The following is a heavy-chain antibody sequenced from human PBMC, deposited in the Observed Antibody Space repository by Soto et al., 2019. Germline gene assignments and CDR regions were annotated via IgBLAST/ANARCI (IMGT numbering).Heavy chain of an antibody. Sequence: AASVKVSCKASGYTFTGYYMHWVRQAPGQGLEWMGWINPSSGGTNYAQKFQGWVTMTRDTSISTAYMELSRLRSDDTAVYYCARGSASSSWYFGAFDIWGQGTMVTVS. D-gene: IGHD6-13*01. CDR1: GYTFTGYY. V-gene: IGHV1-2*04. CDR2: INPSSGGT. J-gene: IGHJ3*02. CDR3: ARGSASSSWYFGAFDI.